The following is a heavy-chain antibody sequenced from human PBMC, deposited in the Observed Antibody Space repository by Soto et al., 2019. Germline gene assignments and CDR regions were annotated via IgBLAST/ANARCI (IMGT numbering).Heavy chain of an antibody. J-gene: IGHJ4*02. CDR1: GFSLSKAGMG. CDR2: IYPNDEK. CDR3: ARILSGAFAQ. D-gene: IGHD7-27*01. Sequence: QVTLKESGPVLVKPTETLTLTCTVSGFSLSKAGMGVSWIRQFPGKALEWLAHIYPNDEKFYSTSLKSRLTISNDTSESQVVLTLTNMDPVETATYYCARILSGAFAQWGQGTLVTVSS. V-gene: IGHV2-26*01.